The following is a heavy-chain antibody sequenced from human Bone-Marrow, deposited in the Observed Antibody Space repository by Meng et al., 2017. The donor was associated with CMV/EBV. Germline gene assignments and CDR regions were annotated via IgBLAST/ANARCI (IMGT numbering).Heavy chain of an antibody. J-gene: IGHJ4*02. Sequence: GESLKISCAASGFTFRTYEMNWVRQAPGKGLEWISYISSSGRLIFYADSVKGRFTISRDNAKNSLYLQMNSLRAEDTAVYYCARDEGGSSYPASAYWGQGTLVNVDS. D-gene: IGHD1-26*01. V-gene: IGHV3-48*03. CDR3: ARDEGGSSYPASAY. CDR2: ISSSGRLI. CDR1: GFTFRTYE.